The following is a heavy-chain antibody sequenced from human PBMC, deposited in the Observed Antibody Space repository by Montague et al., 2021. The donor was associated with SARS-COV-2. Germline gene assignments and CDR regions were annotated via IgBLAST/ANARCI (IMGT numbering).Heavy chain of an antibody. V-gene: IGHV4-30-2*01. J-gene: IGHJ5*02. CDR1: GGSISSGSYY. CDR2: IYQSGTT. CDR3: ARSMIRGGLNWFDP. D-gene: IGHD3-10*01. Sequence: TLSLTCTVSGGSISSGSYYWSWIRQPPGKGLEWIGYIYQSGTTRYNPSLKSRVTMSVDKSKNQFSLQLTSVIAADTAIYFCARSMIRGGLNWFDPWGQGTLVTVSS.